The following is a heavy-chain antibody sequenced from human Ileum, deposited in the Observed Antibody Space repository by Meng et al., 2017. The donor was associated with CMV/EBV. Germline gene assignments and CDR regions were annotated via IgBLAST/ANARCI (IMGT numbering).Heavy chain of an antibody. CDR1: GFTFDDYA. Sequence: GGSLRLSCAASGFTFDDYAMHWVRQAPGKGLEWVSGISWNSGNIGYADSVKGRFTISRDNAKNSLYLQMNSLRAEDTALYYCAKDIWYSSSSLDYWGHGTLVTVSS. CDR3: AKDIWYSSSSLDY. V-gene: IGHV3-9*01. D-gene: IGHD6-6*01. J-gene: IGHJ4*01. CDR2: ISWNSGNI.